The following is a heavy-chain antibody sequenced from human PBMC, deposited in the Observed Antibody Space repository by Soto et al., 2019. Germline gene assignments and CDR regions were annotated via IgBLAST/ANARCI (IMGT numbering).Heavy chain of an antibody. D-gene: IGHD3-22*01. V-gene: IGHV1-2*04. CDR3: ARAGVQYYYDSSGYFHYYYYGMDV. Sequence: ASVKVSCKASGYTFTGYYMHWVRQAPGQGLEWMGWINPNSGGTNYAQKFQGWVTMTRDTSISTAYMELSRLRSDDTAVYYCARAGVQYYYDSSGYFHYYYYGMDVWVQGTTVTVSS. J-gene: IGHJ6*02. CDR2: INPNSGGT. CDR1: GYTFTGYY.